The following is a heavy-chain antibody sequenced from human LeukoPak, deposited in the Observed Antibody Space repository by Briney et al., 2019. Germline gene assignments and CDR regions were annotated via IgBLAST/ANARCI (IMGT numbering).Heavy chain of an antibody. CDR2: IWYDGSNK. V-gene: IGHV3-33*01. J-gene: IGHJ4*02. D-gene: IGHD3-22*01. CDR3: ARASRYYGSSGYIDY. Sequence: PGGSLRLSCAASGFTFSSYGMHWVRQAPGKGLEWVAVIWYDGSNKYYADSVKGRFTISRDNSKNTLYLQMNSLRAEDTAVYYCARASRYYGSSGYIDYWGQGTLVTVSS. CDR1: GFTFSSYG.